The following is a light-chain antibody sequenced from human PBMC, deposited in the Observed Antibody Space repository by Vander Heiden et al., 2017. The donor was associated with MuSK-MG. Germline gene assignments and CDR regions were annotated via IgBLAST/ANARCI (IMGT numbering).Light chain of an antibody. CDR2: EDI. J-gene: IGLJ2*01. V-gene: IGLV2-8*01. Sequence: HSALTQPPSASGSPGQSVTISCTGPSSDVGDYNFDSWYPQHPGKAPNHVIYEDIRRRSGVPDRGSASKSGKNAATTASGVQADNDADDYYSQSAGINNVVFGGGTKLTVL. CDR1: SSDVGDYNF. CDR3: SQSAGINNVV.